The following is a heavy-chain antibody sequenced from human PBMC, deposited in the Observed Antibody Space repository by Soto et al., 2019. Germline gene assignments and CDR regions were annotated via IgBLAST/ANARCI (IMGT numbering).Heavy chain of an antibody. D-gene: IGHD3-22*01. V-gene: IGHV3-73*01. CDR1: GFTFGGSA. Sequence: GGSLRLSCAASGFTFGGSAMHWVRQASGKGLEWVGRIRDKANNYATAYAASVRGRFTISRDDSKSTAYLQMNSLRTEDTAVYYCTSPFYYYAIGDYPNVDYWGHGTLVTVSS. CDR3: TSPFYYYAIGDYPNVDY. CDR2: IRDKANNYAT. J-gene: IGHJ4*01.